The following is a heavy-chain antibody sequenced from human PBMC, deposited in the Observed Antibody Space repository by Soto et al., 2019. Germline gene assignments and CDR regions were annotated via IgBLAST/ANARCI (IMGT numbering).Heavy chain of an antibody. Sequence: SETLSLTCAVYGGSFSGYYWSWIRQPPGKRLEWIGEINHSGSTNYNPSLKSRVTISVDTSKNQFSLKLSSVTAADTAVYYCARGIAVAGTPDYYYGMDVWGQGTTVTVSS. CDR2: INHSGST. J-gene: IGHJ6*02. V-gene: IGHV4-34*01. D-gene: IGHD6-19*01. CDR3: ARGIAVAGTPDYYYGMDV. CDR1: GGSFSGYY.